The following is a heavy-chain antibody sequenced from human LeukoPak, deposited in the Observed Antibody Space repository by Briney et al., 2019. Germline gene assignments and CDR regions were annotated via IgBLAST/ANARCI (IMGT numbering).Heavy chain of an antibody. J-gene: IGHJ4*02. D-gene: IGHD3-22*01. CDR2: VNQGGSET. V-gene: IGHV3-7*01. CDR1: GFSFNTYW. Sequence: GGSLRLSCAASGFSFNTYWMTWVRQAPGKGLEWVANVNQGGSETYYVDSVKGRFIISRDNAKNSMYLQMNSLRAEDTAVYYCAKEGDYYNSIVPNYWGQGTLVTVSS. CDR3: AKEGDYYNSIVPNY.